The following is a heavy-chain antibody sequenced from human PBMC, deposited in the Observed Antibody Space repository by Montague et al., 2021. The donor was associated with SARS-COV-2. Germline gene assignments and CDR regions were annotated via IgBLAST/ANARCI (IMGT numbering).Heavy chain of an antibody. CDR2: IYSGST. D-gene: IGHD3-3*01. CDR1: GNSVNTGGYY. J-gene: IGHJ5*02. Sequence: TLSLTCTVSGNSVNTGGYYWSWIRQLPGKGLEWIGYIYSGSTSXNPXXXSRLITSVDTSKNQFSLSLTSVTAADTAVYYCARAVVTNYNFWSGYSRVPDANWFDPWGQGTLVTVSS. V-gene: IGHV4-31*03. CDR3: ARAVVTNYNFWSGYSRVPDANWFDP.